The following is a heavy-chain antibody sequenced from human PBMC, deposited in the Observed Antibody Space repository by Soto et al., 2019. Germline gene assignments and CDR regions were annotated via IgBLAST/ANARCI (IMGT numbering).Heavy chain of an antibody. J-gene: IGHJ4*02. CDR2: IYYSGST. V-gene: IGHV4-59*08. CDR3: ARLGASYDLLIGLDY. CDR1: GGSISSYY. Sequence: QVQLQESGPGLVKPSETLSLTCTVSGGSISSYYWSWIRQPPGKGLEWIGYIYYSGSTNYNPSLKIRVTISIAASTNQCSLKLSSVTAADTAVYYCARLGASYDLLIGLDYWGLGTLVTVSS. D-gene: IGHD3-9*01.